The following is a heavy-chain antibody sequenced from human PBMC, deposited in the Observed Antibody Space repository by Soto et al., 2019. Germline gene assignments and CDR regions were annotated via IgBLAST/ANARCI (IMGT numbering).Heavy chain of an antibody. CDR3: ASGFHGPGPYYYYYGMDV. D-gene: IGHD3-10*01. CDR1: GGSFSGYY. Sequence: SETLSLTCAVYGGSFSGYYWSWIRQPPGKGLEWIGEINHSGSTNYNPSIKSRVTISADTSKNQFSLKLSSATAADTAVYYCASGFHGPGPYYYYYGMDVWGQGTTVTVSS. V-gene: IGHV4-34*01. J-gene: IGHJ6*02. CDR2: INHSGST.